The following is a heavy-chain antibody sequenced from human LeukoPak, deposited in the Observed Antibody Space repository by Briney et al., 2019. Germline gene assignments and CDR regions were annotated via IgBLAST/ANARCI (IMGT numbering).Heavy chain of an antibody. CDR2: INPNSGGT. V-gene: IGHV1-2*02. J-gene: IGHJ4*02. CDR3: ARVPITMVRGPTNDFDY. D-gene: IGHD3-10*01. CDR1: GYTFTGYY. Sequence: GASVKVSCKASGYTFTGYYMHWVRQAPGQGLEWMGWINPNSGGTNYAQKFQGRVTMTRDTSISTANMELSRLRSDDTAVYYCARVPITMVRGPTNDFDYWGQGTLVTVSS.